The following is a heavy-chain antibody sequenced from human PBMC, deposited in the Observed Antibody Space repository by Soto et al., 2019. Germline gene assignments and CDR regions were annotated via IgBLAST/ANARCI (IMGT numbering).Heavy chain of an antibody. CDR2: IYYSGST. Sequence: QVQLQESGPGLVKPSQTLSLTCTVSGGSISSGDYYWSWIRQPPGKGLEWIGYIYYSGSTYYNPSLKSRVTISVDTSKNQFSLKLSSVTAADTAVYYCARDRGDVVVPAAHSGGFDPWGQGTLVTVSS. D-gene: IGHD2-2*01. J-gene: IGHJ5*02. CDR3: ARDRGDVVVPAAHSGGFDP. CDR1: GGSISSGDYY. V-gene: IGHV4-30-4*01.